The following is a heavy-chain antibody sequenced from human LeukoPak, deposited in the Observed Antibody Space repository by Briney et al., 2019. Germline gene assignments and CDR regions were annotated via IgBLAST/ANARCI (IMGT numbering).Heavy chain of an antibody. Sequence: ASVKVFCKASGYTFTSFFMHWVRQAPGQGLEWMGIINPSGGSTTYAQKFQGRVTMTRDTSTSTVYMELSSLRSEDTAVYYCARVWSGYYWFDYWGQGTLVTV. D-gene: IGHD3-3*01. V-gene: IGHV1-46*01. J-gene: IGHJ4*02. CDR3: ARVWSGYYWFDY. CDR2: INPSGGST. CDR1: GYTFTSFF.